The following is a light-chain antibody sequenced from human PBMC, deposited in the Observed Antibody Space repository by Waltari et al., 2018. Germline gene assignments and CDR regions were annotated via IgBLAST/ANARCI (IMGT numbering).Light chain of an antibody. V-gene: IGLV1-44*01. CDR3: ATWDDGLRGWV. CDR1: TSNIGSNT. CDR2: ANK. Sequence: QSVLTQPPSASETPGQMVTISCSGGTSNIGSNTVHWYQQFPGTAPKLLIYANKHPPSGVPDRFSGSKSGTSASLAIPGLQSEDEADYYCATWDDGLRGWVFGGGTKLSVL. J-gene: IGLJ3*02.